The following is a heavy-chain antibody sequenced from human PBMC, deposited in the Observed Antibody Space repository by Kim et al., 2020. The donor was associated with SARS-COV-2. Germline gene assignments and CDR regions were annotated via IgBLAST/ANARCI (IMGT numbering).Heavy chain of an antibody. CDR1: GYTFTSYD. D-gene: IGHD2-2*01. Sequence: ASVKVSCKASGYTFTSYDINWVRQATGQGLEWMGWMNPNSGNTGYAQKFQGRVTMTRNTSISTAYMELSSLRSEDTAVYYCARDVHHQPQEQGDYWGQGTLVTVSS. CDR2: MNPNSGNT. J-gene: IGHJ4*02. V-gene: IGHV1-8*01. CDR3: ARDVHHQPQEQGDY.